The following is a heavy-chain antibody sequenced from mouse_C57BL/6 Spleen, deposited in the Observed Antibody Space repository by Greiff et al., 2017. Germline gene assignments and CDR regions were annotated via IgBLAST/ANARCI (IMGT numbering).Heavy chain of an antibody. CDR3: ARSPDSSGYFDY. CDR2: INPNNGGT. Sequence: VQLQQSGPELVKPGASVKMSCKASGYTFTDYNMHWVKQSHGKSLEWIGYINPNNGGTSYNQKFKGKATLTVNKSSSTAYMELRSLTSEDSAVYYCARSPDSSGYFDYGGQGTTLTVSS. V-gene: IGHV1-22*01. CDR1: GYTFTDYN. J-gene: IGHJ2*01. D-gene: IGHD3-2*02.